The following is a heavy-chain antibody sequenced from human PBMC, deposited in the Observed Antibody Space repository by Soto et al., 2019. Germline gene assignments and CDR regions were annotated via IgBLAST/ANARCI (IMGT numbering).Heavy chain of an antibody. J-gene: IGHJ4*02. V-gene: IGHV3-33*08. CDR3: ASGLPFSKKHGLFDY. D-gene: IGHD2-21*01. CDR2: IWYDGSNK. CDR1: GFTFCSYG. Sequence: SGGSLTLSCTASGFTFCSYGMHWVRQAPGKGLEWVAVIWYDGSNKYYADSVKGRFTISRDNSKNTLYLQMNSLRAEDTAVYYCASGLPFSKKHGLFDYWGQGTLVTVSS.